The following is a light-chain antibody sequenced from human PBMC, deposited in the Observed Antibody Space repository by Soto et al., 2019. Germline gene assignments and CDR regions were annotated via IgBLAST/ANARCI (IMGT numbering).Light chain of an antibody. CDR1: SSNIRAGYD. CDR2: GNN. CDR3: RSYDSSLSEVI. J-gene: IGLJ2*01. Sequence: QSVLTQPPSVSGAPGQRVTVSCTGNSSNIRAGYDVHWYQQLPGTTPKLLIFGNNNRPSGVPDRFSGSKSGTTAYLAITGLQAEDEADYHCRSYDSSLSEVIFGGGNKVTVL. V-gene: IGLV1-40*01.